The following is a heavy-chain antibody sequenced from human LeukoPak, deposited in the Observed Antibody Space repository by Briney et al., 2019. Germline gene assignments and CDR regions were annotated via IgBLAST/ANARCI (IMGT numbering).Heavy chain of an antibody. CDR3: ARGGSFVVVTAIDLNWFDP. CDR2: MNPNSGNT. D-gene: IGHD2-21*02. Sequence: GASVKVSCKASGYTFTGYYMHWVRQAPGQGLEWMGWMNPNSGNTGYAQKFQGRVTMTRNTSISTAYMELSSLRSEDTAVYYCARGGSFVVVTAIDLNWFDPWGQGTLVTVSS. CDR1: GYTFTGYY. V-gene: IGHV1-8*02. J-gene: IGHJ5*02.